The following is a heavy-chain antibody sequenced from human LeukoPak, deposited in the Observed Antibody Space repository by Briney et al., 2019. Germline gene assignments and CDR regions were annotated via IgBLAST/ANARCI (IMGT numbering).Heavy chain of an antibody. CDR1: GGSFSGYY. V-gene: IGHV4-59*10. CDR3: ARFHEGGRYFDY. CDR2: IYTSGST. Sequence: SETLSLTCQVYGGSFSGYYWSWIRQPPGKGLEWIGRIYTSGSTNYNPSLKSRVTMSVDTSKNQFSLKLSSVTAADTAVYYCARFHEGGRYFDYWGQGTLVTVSS. J-gene: IGHJ4*02. D-gene: IGHD2-15*01.